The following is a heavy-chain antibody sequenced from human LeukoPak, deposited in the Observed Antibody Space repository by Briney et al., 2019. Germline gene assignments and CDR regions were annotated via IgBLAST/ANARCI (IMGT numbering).Heavy chain of an antibody. J-gene: IGHJ4*02. D-gene: IGHD2-2*01. Sequence: GGSLRLSCAASGYTFSSYEMNWVRQAPGNGLEWISYISSSGGTIYYADSVKGRFTISRDNAKKSLYLQMNSLRAEDTAVYYCAREGCTSTSCYDYWGQGTLVIVSS. CDR2: ISSSGGTI. V-gene: IGHV3-48*03. CDR3: AREGCTSTSCYDY. CDR1: GYTFSSYE.